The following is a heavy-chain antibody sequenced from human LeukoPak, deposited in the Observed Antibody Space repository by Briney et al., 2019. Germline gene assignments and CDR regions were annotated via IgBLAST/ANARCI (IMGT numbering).Heavy chain of an antibody. Sequence: QPGGSLRLSCAASGFTFSNYWMTWVRQAPGEGLEWVANIKQDGTEKYYVDSVKGRFTISRDNAENSLYLQMNSLRAEDTAVYYCTRDTGCPGGTCYSFYDYWGQGTLVTVSS. J-gene: IGHJ4*02. CDR2: IKQDGTEK. CDR1: GFTFSNYW. CDR3: TRDTGCPGGTCYSFYDY. V-gene: IGHV3-7*01. D-gene: IGHD2-15*01.